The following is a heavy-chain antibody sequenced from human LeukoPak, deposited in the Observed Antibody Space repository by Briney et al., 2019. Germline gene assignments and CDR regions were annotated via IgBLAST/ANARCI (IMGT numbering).Heavy chain of an antibody. CDR2: ISGSGDSA. V-gene: IGHV3-23*01. J-gene: IGHJ4*02. CDR1: GFTFSNYA. CDR3: AKGSTHRGD. Sequence: GGSLRLSCAASGFTFSNYAMRWVRQAPGKGLEWVSGISGSGDSAYYADSVKGRFTISRDNSKNTLYLQMDSLRVDDTALYFCAKGSTHRGDWGQGTLVTVSS. D-gene: IGHD1-14*01.